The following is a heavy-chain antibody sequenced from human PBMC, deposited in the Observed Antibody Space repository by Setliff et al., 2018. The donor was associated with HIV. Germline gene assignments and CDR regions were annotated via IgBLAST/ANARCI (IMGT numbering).Heavy chain of an antibody. CDR1: GYTFTPYS. V-gene: IGHV1-3*01. D-gene: IGHD3-10*01. CDR3: ARGALLAVFDFDH. CDR2: INVGNGDT. J-gene: IGHJ4*01. Sequence: ASVKVSCKASGYTFTPYSLHWVRQAPGQSLEWMGWINVGNGDTKYSQDLQGRITITRDTSANTAYMELSRIRSDDTAVYFCARGALLAVFDFDHWGHGTLVTVSS.